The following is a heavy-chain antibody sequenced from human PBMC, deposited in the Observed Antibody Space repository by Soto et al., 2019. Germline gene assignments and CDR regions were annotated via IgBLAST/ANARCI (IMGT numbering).Heavy chain of an antibody. CDR2: IIPIFGTA. J-gene: IGHJ6*02. CDR1: GGTFSSYA. D-gene: IGHD5-18*01. CDR3: ATEEFSYGVYYYYYGMDV. Sequence: SVKVSCKASGGTFSSYAISWVRQAPGQGLEWMGGIIPIFGTANYAQKFQGRVTITADESTSTAYMELSSLRSEDTAVYYCATEEFSYGVYYYYYGMDVWGQGTTVTVSS. V-gene: IGHV1-69*13.